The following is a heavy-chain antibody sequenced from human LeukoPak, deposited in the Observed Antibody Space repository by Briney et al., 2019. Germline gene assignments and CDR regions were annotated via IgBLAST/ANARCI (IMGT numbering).Heavy chain of an antibody. Sequence: GGSLRLSCSASGFTLSFYAMHWVRQAPGKRPECVSAITGDGGRTYYADAVKGRFTISRDNSKNTLYLQMNGLRADDTAIYYCVKDPFYGGNPLYYFHYWGQGTLVTVSS. CDR1: GFTLSFYA. J-gene: IGHJ4*02. V-gene: IGHV3-64D*06. D-gene: IGHD4-23*01. CDR3: VKDPFYGGNPLYYFHY. CDR2: ITGDGGRT.